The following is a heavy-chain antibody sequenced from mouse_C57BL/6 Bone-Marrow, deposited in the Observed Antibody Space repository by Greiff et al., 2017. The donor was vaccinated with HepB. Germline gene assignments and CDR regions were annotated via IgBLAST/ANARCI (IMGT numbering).Heavy chain of an antibody. CDR2: ILPGSGST. Sequence: QVQLKESGAELMKPGASVKLSCKATGYTFTGYWIEWVKQRPGHGLEWIGEILPGSGSTNYNEKFKSKATLTVDKSSSTAYMQLSSLTSEDSAVYYCARPPGDLLYAMDYWGQGTSVTVSS. CDR3: ARPPGDLLYAMDY. J-gene: IGHJ4*01. V-gene: IGHV1-9*01. CDR1: GYTFTGYW.